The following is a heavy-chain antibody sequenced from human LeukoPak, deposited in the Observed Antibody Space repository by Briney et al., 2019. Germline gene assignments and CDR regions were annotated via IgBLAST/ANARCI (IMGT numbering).Heavy chain of an antibody. J-gene: IGHJ4*02. CDR1: GVSISSTSYY. CDR2: IYYSGST. V-gene: IGHV4-39*07. D-gene: IGHD3-10*01. CDR3: ARPSGRRSPGRYYFDY. Sequence: PSETLSLTCTVSGVSISSTSYYWGWIRQPPGKGLEWSGSIYYSGSTNYNPSLKSRVTISVDTSKNQFSLKLSSVSAADTAVYYCARPSGRRSPGRYYFDYWGQGTLVTVSS.